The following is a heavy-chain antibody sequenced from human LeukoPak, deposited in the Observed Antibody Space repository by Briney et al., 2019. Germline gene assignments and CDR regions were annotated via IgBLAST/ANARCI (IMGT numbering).Heavy chain of an antibody. Sequence: SQTLSLTYAISGDSVSINSAAWNWSRQSPSRGLEWLGRTYYRSKWYNDYAVSGKSRITINPDTSKNQFSLQLNSVTPEDTAVYYCARDDWNDAGDAFDIWGQGTMVTVSS. CDR2: TYYRSKWYN. CDR3: ARDDWNDAGDAFDI. J-gene: IGHJ3*02. V-gene: IGHV6-1*01. D-gene: IGHD1-1*01. CDR1: GDSVSINSAA.